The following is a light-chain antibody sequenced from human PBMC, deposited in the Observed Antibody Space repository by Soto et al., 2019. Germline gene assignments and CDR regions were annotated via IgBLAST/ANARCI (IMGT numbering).Light chain of an antibody. J-gene: IGKJ4*01. Sequence: DIQMTQSPSSLSASVGDSVTIACRAGQNINTFLNWYQQKPGKALQLLFYSTSTLESGVPTRFSGSGFGTDFSLTISGLQPEDFAIYYCQQSYNIPVTFGGGTKVDIK. CDR3: QQSYNIPVT. CDR1: QNINTF. CDR2: STS. V-gene: IGKV1-39*01.